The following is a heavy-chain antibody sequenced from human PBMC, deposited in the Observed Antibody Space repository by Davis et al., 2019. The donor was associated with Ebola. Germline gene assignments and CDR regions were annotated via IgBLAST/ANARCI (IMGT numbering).Heavy chain of an antibody. CDR1: VGTFSSYA. J-gene: IGHJ5*02. Sequence: SVKVSCKASVGTFSSYAISWVRQAPGQGLEWMGGIIPRFDTANYAQRFQGRVTITADESRSTAYMELSSLRSEDTAVYYCAKDRYYGNNPLYYESETWGQGTLVTVSS. V-gene: IGHV1-69*13. D-gene: IGHD3-10*01. CDR3: AKDRYYGNNPLYYESET. CDR2: IIPRFDTA.